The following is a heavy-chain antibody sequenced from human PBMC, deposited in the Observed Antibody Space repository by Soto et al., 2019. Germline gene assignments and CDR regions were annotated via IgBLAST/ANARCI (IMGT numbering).Heavy chain of an antibody. V-gene: IGHV1-18*01. Sequence: ASVKVSCKASGYTFTSYGISWVRQAPGQGLEWMGWISAYNGNTNYAQKLQGRVTMTTDTSTSTAYMELRSLRSDDTAVYYCARDDVHTTVTTDYFDYWGQGTLVTVSS. CDR3: ARDDVHTTVTTDYFDY. CDR1: GYTFTSYG. CDR2: ISAYNGNT. D-gene: IGHD4-17*01. J-gene: IGHJ4*02.